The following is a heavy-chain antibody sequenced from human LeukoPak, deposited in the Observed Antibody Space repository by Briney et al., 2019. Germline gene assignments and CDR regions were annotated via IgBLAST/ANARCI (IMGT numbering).Heavy chain of an antibody. CDR2: ISGDGGST. Sequence: GGSVRLSCAAPGFIFDNYAIHWVRQAPGKGLEWVSLISGDGGSTFYADSVRGRFTISRDNTRKYLSLQMSSLRSEDTALYYCARESETSGWYDYWGQGTLVTVSS. J-gene: IGHJ4*02. CDR3: ARESETSGWYDY. CDR1: GFIFDNYA. D-gene: IGHD6-19*01. V-gene: IGHV3-43*02.